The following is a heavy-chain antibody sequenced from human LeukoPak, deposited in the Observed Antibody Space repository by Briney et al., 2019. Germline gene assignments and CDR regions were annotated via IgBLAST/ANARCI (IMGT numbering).Heavy chain of an antibody. J-gene: IGHJ3*02. CDR3: AKSGTPYGLDYGDPNAFDI. CDR2: ISGSGGST. CDR1: GFTFSSYA. V-gene: IGHV3-23*01. D-gene: IGHD4-17*01. Sequence: GGSLRLSCAASGFTFSSYAMSWVRQAPGKGLEWVSAISGSGGSTYYADSVKGRFTISRDNSKNTLYLQMNSLRAEDTAVYYCAKSGTPYGLDYGDPNAFDIWGQGTMVTVSS.